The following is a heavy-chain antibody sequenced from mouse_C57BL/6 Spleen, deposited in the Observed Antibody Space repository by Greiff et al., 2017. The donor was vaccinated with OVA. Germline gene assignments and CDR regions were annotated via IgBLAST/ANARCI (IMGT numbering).Heavy chain of an antibody. J-gene: IGHJ1*03. D-gene: IGHD2-3*01. V-gene: IGHV2-3*01. CDR1: GFSLTSYG. CDR3: AKPIYDGYYWYFDV. CDR2: IWGGGST. Sequence: VKVEESGPGLVAPSQSLSITCTVSGFSLTSYGVSWVRQPPGKGLEWLGVIWGGGSTNYHSALISRLSISKDNSKSQVFLKLNSLQADDTATYCCAKPIYDGYYWYFDVWGTGTTVTVSS.